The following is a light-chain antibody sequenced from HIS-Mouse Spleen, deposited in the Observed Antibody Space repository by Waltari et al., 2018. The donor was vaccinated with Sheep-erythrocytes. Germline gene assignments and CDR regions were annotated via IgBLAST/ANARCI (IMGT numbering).Light chain of an antibody. Sequence: QSALTQPRSVPGSPGQSVPIPCPGTSSDVGGYNYFPWYQQHPGKAPKLMIYDVSKRPSGVPDRFSGSKSGNTASLTISGLQAEDEADYYCCSYAGSYNHVFATGTKVTVL. CDR3: CSYAGSYNHV. V-gene: IGLV2-11*01. CDR2: DVS. CDR1: SSDVGGYNY. J-gene: IGLJ1*01.